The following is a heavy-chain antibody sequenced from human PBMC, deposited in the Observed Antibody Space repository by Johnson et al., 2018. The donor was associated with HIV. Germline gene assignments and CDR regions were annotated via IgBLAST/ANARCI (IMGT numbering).Heavy chain of an antibody. J-gene: IGHJ3*02. Sequence: MLLVESGGGVVRPGGSLRLSCAASGFTFDDYGMSWVRQPPGKGLEWVSGINWSGGSTAYADSMKGRFTISRDNDKKSLYLHVNSLRAEDTAFYYCARGKGAAAGLDAFDIWGQGTMVTVSS. CDR1: GFTFDDYG. V-gene: IGHV3-20*04. CDR2: INWSGGST. D-gene: IGHD6-13*01. CDR3: ARGKGAAAGLDAFDI.